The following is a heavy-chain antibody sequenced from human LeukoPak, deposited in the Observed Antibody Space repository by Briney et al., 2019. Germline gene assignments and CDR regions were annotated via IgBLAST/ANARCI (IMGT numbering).Heavy chain of an antibody. J-gene: IGHJ4*02. CDR2: VSSSGGST. Sequence: GGSLRHSCAASGFTFTNYAMSWVRQAPGKGLEWVSSVSSSGGSTYYADSARGRFTISRDNSKNTLYLQLNRLRAEDTAVYYCAQRGYTYGLDYWGEGTVVTVSS. CDR3: AQRGYTYGLDY. V-gene: IGHV3-23*01. D-gene: IGHD5-18*01. CDR1: GFTFTNYA.